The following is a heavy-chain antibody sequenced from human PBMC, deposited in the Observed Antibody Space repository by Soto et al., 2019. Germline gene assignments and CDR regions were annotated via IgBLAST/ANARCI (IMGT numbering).Heavy chain of an antibody. CDR1: GGSITSYY. CDR3: ARSSASWYSGAFDI. CDR2: IYYRGNS. J-gene: IGHJ3*02. Sequence: PSETLSLTCTASGGSITSYYWSWIRQPPGKGLEWIGYIYYRGNSNYNPSIKSRVTILVDTSKNQLSLKLSSVTAADTAVYYCARSSASWYSGAFDIWGQGTMVTVS. V-gene: IGHV4-59*01. D-gene: IGHD6-13*01.